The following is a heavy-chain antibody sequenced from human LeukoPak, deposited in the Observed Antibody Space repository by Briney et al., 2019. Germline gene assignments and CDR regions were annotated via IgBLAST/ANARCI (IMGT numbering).Heavy chain of an antibody. CDR3: VRDYKNY. D-gene: IGHD5-24*01. J-gene: IGHJ4*02. CDR2: IKGDGSQK. CDR1: GFTFSDYW. V-gene: IGHV3-7*01. Sequence: GGSLRLSCAASGFTFSDYWMSWVRQAPGKGLEWVASIKGDGSQKDYVDSVKGRFAISRDNGRNSLSLQTNSLRAEDTAVYYCVRDYKNYWGQGTLVTVSS.